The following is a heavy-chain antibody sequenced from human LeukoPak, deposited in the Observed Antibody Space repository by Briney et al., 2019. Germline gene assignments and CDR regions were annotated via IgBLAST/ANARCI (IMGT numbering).Heavy chain of an antibody. Sequence: GGSLRLSCAASGFTFSSYSMNWVRQAPGKGLEWVSSISSSSSYIYYADSVKGRFTISRDNAKNSLYLQMNSLRAEDTAVYYCARTPGSSGWYCFDYWGQGTLVTVSS. D-gene: IGHD6-19*01. J-gene: IGHJ4*02. V-gene: IGHV3-21*01. CDR2: ISSSSSYI. CDR3: ARTPGSSGWYCFDY. CDR1: GFTFSSYS.